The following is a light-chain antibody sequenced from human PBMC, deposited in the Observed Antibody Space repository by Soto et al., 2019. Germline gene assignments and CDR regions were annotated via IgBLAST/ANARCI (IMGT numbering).Light chain of an antibody. V-gene: IGLV2-14*03. CDR1: SSDVGGYDY. CDR2: DVR. Sequence: QSVLTRPASVSGSPGQSITISCAGTSSDVGGYDYVSWYQQHPGKAPKLLIYDVRDRPSGVSNRFSGSKSGNTASLTISGLQAEDEADFYCSSYTSSSTYVFGTGTKVTVL. CDR3: SSYTSSSTYV. J-gene: IGLJ1*01.